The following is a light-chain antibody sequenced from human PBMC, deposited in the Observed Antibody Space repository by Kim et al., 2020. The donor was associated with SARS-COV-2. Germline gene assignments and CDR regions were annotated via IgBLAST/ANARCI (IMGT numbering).Light chain of an antibody. CDR2: DAS. CDR1: QGIRST. J-gene: IGKJ4*01. Sequence: AIQLTQSQSSLSASVGDRVTITCRASQGIRSTLAWYQQRPGRSPNLLIYDASTLETGVPSRFSGSGSGTDFTLTISSLQPEDFATYYCQQFYSYPLSFGGGTKVDIK. CDR3: QQFYSYPLS. V-gene: IGKV1-13*02.